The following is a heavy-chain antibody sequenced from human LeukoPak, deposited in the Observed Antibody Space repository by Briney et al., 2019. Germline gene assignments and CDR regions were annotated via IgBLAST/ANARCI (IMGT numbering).Heavy chain of an antibody. CDR1: GGSISSYY. D-gene: IGHD2-2*01. Sequence: SETLSLTCTVSGGSISSYYWSWIRQPPGKGLEWIGYIYYSGSTNYNPSLKSRVTISVDTSKGQFSLKLSSVTAADTAVYYCARAREYQLLNYYFDYWGQGTLVTVSS. J-gene: IGHJ4*02. V-gene: IGHV4-59*01. CDR2: IYYSGST. CDR3: ARAREYQLLNYYFDY.